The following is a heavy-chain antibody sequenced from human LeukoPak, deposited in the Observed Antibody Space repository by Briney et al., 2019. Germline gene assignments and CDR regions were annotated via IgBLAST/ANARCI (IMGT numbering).Heavy chain of an antibody. J-gene: IGHJ3*02. D-gene: IGHD5-12*01. Sequence: GRSLRLSCAASGFTFSSYCMHWVRHAPCKGLEWLGGIAYDGSNKYYADSVKGRFTISRDNSENTLYLQMNSLRAEDTAVYYCAKGWGGYGNDAFDIWGQGTMVTVSS. V-gene: IGHV3-30*18. CDR3: AKGWGGYGNDAFDI. CDR2: IAYDGSNK. CDR1: GFTFSSYC.